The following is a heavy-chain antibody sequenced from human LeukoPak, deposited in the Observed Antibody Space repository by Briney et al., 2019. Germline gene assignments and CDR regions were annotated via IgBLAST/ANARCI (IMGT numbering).Heavy chain of an antibody. CDR2: ISSSSSTI. J-gene: IGHJ4*02. Sequence: GGSLRLSCAASGFTFSSYEMNWVRQAPGKGLEWVSYISSSSSTIYYADSVKGRFAISRDNAKNSLYLQMNSLRAEDTAVYYCARDLDSSGYYKYYFDYWGQGTLVTVSS. V-gene: IGHV3-48*01. CDR1: GFTFSSYE. D-gene: IGHD3-22*01. CDR3: ARDLDSSGYYKYYFDY.